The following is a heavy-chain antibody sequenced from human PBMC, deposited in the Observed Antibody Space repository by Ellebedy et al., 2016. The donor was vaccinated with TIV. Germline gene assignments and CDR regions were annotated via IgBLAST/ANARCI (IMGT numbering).Heavy chain of an antibody. CDR1: GFTIRNYG. J-gene: IGHJ4*02. Sequence: GESLKISCAASGFTIRNYGLHWVRQAPGKGLEWVGMIRYDGTNTLYTDSVKGRLTISRDNSKNTLFLQMSSLRTDDTAVYYCAKDGYEPFDHWGQGALVIVSS. V-gene: IGHV3-30*02. CDR3: AKDGYEPFDH. D-gene: IGHD5-18*01. CDR2: IRYDGTNT.